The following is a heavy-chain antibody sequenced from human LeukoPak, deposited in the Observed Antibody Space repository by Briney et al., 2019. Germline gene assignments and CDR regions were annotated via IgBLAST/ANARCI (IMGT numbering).Heavy chain of an antibody. CDR1: GFTFGSYS. D-gene: IGHD1-20*01. Sequence: GGSLRLSCAASGFTFGSYSMNCVRQAPGKGLEWISYISSGSRTIYYADSVEGRFTVSRDNAKNSLYLQMRSLRAEDTAVYYCARESITGHRDFDYWGQGTLVTVSS. V-gene: IGHV3-48*01. CDR3: ARESITGHRDFDY. CDR2: ISSGSRTI. J-gene: IGHJ4*02.